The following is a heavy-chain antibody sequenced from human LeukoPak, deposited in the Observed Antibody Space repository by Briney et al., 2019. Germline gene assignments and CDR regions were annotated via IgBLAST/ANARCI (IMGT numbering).Heavy chain of an antibody. CDR3: ARGADFWSGYIDY. D-gene: IGHD3-3*01. V-gene: IGHV4-30-4*08. CDR2: IYYSGST. CDR1: GGSISSGDYY. Sequence: TSETLSLTCTVSGGSISSGDYYWSWIRQPPGKGLEWIGYIYYSGSTYYNPSLKSRVTISVDTSKNQFSLKLSSVTAADTAVYYCARGADFWSGYIDYWGQGTLVTVSS. J-gene: IGHJ4*02.